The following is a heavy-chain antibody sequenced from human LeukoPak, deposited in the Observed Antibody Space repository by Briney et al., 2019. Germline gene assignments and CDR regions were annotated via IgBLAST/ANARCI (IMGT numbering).Heavy chain of an antibody. CDR3: ARGSQWQDFDY. CDR2: MNPNSGNT. D-gene: IGHD6-19*01. CDR1: GYTFTSYD. J-gene: IGHJ4*02. V-gene: IGHV1-8*01. Sequence: ASLKGSCKASGYTFTSYDINWVRQATGQGLEWMGWMNPNSGNTGYAQKFQGRVTMTRNTSISTAYMELSSLRSEDTAVYYCARGSQWQDFDYWGQGTLVTVSS.